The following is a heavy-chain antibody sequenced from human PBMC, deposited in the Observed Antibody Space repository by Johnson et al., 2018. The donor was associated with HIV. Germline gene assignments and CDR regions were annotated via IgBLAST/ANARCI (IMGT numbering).Heavy chain of an antibody. CDR2: INWSGHDT. V-gene: IGHV3-NL1*01. CDR3: ARDPFWLKAFDI. D-gene: IGHD3-22*01. CDR1: GFTFSRYG. Sequence: VQLVESGGGVLQPGGSLRLSCEASGFTFSRYGMHWVRQAPGKGLEWVSGINWSGHDTAYSDSVKGRFTISRDDSKNTLYLQMNSLRAEDTAVYYCARDPFWLKAFDIWGQGTMVTVSS. J-gene: IGHJ3*02.